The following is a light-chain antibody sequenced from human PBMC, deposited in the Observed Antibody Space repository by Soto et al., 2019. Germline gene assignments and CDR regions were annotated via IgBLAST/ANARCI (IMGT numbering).Light chain of an antibody. CDR1: SSDVGGYNY. J-gene: IGLJ1*01. CDR2: EVS. V-gene: IGLV2-8*01. CDR3: SSYAGSNNYV. Sequence: QSVLTQPPSASGSPGQSVTISCTGTSSDVGGYNYVSWYQQHPGKAPKLMIYEVSKRPSGVADRFSGSRSGNTASLTVSGLQAQAEADYYCSSYAGSNNYVFGTGTKVTVL.